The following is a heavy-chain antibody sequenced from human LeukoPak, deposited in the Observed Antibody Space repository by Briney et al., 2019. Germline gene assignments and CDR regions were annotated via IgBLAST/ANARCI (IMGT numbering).Heavy chain of an antibody. D-gene: IGHD2-8*01. CDR1: GFTFSSYW. Sequence: GGSLRLSCVASGFTFSSYWMHWVRHAPGKGLVWVSHINIDGSSTNYADSVKGRFTISRDNAKNTLYLQMSSLRAEDTAIYYCARDNGGVDNWGQGTLVTVSS. V-gene: IGHV3-74*01. CDR3: ARDNGGVDN. CDR2: INIDGSST. J-gene: IGHJ4*02.